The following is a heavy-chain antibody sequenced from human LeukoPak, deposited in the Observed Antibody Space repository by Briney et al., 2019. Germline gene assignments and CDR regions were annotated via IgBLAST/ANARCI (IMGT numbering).Heavy chain of an antibody. CDR3: ARDRGSVASSSWYYFDY. D-gene: IGHD6-13*01. CDR1: GYTFTGYY. CDR2: INAGNGNT. V-gene: IGHV1-3*01. J-gene: IGHJ4*02. Sequence: GASVKVSCKASGYTFTGYYMHWVRQAPGQGLEWMGWINAGNGNTKYSQKFQGRVTITRDTSASTAYMELSSLRSEDTAVYYCARDRGSVASSSWYYFDYWGQGTLVTVSS.